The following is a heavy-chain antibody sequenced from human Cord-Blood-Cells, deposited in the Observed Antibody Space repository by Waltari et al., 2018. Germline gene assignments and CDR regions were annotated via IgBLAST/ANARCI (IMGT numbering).Heavy chain of an antibody. CDR3: ARDQGGSSSWYDAFDI. J-gene: IGHJ3*02. CDR1: GGSISSGSYY. V-gene: IGHV4-61*09. D-gene: IGHD6-13*01. Sequence: QVQLQESGPGLVKPSQTLSLTCTVSGGSISSGSYYWRWIRQPAGKGLEWIGYIYTSGSTNYNPSLKSRVTISVDTSKNQFSLKLSSVTAADTAVYYCARDQGGSSSWYDAFDIWGQGTMVTVSS. CDR2: IYTSGST.